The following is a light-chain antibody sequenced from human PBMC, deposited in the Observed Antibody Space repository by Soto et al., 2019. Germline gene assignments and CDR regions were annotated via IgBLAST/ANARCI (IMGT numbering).Light chain of an antibody. Sequence: EIVLTQSAATLPLSPGERATLSCRASQSVSSYLAWYQQKPGQAPRLLIYDASNRATGIPARFSGSGSGTDFTLTISSLQPEDFAVYYCQQYNNWLTFGQGTRLEI. CDR1: QSVSSY. CDR2: DAS. V-gene: IGKV3-11*01. J-gene: IGKJ5*01. CDR3: QQYNNWLT.